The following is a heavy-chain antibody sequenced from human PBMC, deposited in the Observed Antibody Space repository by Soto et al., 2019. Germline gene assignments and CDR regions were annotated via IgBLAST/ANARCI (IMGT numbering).Heavy chain of an antibody. D-gene: IGHD3-16*01. V-gene: IGHV1-2*04. J-gene: IGHJ6*03. CDR2: INPNSGGT. CDR3: ARGGGNSSPNYYYYYYMDV. CDR1: GYTFTGYY. Sequence: ASVKVSCKASGYTFTGYYMHWVRQAPGQGLEWMGWINPNSGGTNYAQKFQGWVTMTMDTSISTAYMELSRLRSDDTAVYYCARGGGNSSPNYYYYYYMDVWGKGTTITVSS.